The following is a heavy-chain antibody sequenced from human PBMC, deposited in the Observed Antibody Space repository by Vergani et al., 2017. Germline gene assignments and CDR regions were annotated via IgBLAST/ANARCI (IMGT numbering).Heavy chain of an antibody. V-gene: IGHV3-30*04. D-gene: IGHD2-2*01. Sequence: QVQLVESGGGVVQPGRSLRLSCAASGFTFSSYAMHWVRPAPGKGLEWVAVISYDGSNKYYADSVKGRFTISRDNSKNTLYLQMNSLRAEDTAVYYCAGDNQYCSSTSCPPGYFDYWGQGTLVTVSS. CDR2: ISYDGSNK. J-gene: IGHJ4*02. CDR3: AGDNQYCSSTSCPPGYFDY. CDR1: GFTFSSYA.